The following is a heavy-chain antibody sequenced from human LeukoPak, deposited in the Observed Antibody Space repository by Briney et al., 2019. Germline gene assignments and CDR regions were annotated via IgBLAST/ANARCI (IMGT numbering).Heavy chain of an antibody. V-gene: IGHV4-59*05. CDR2: IYYSGST. CDR3: ARDYYDSSGYYYVFDY. CDR1: GGSISSYY. J-gene: IGHJ4*02. Sequence: SETLSLTCTVSGGSISSYYWSWIRQPPGNGLEWIGSIYYSGSTYYNPSLKSRVTISVDTSKNQFSLKLSSVTAADTAVYYCARDYYDSSGYYYVFDYWGQGTLVTVSS. D-gene: IGHD3-22*01.